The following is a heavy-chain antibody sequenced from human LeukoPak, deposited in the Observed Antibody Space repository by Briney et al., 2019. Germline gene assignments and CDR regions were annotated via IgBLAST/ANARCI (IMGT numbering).Heavy chain of an antibody. Sequence: ASVKVSCKCSGYSFISYGVNWVRQAPGQGLEWMGWISGYNGNTNYAEKVQGRVTMTTDTSTQTVFMELRSLTYDDTGVYFCARSGFSVVPIANYHDGMDVWGQGTTVAVSS. CDR1: GYSFISYG. D-gene: IGHD2-2*01. V-gene: IGHV1-18*01. CDR2: ISGYNGNT. J-gene: IGHJ6*02. CDR3: ARSGFSVVPIANYHDGMDV.